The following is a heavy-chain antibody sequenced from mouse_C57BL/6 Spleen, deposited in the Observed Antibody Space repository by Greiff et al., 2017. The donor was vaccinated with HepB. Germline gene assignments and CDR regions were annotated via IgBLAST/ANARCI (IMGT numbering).Heavy chain of an antibody. J-gene: IGHJ2*01. V-gene: IGHV6-6*01. CDR3: TRDYGSSYFDY. CDR1: GFTFSDAW. CDR2: IRNKANNHAT. Sequence: LQQSGGGLVQPGGSMKLSCAASGFTFSDAWMDWVRQSPEKGLEWVAEIRNKANNHATYYAESVKGRFTISRDESKSSVYLQMNSLRAEDTGIYYCTRDYGSSYFDYWGQGTTLTVSS. D-gene: IGHD1-1*01.